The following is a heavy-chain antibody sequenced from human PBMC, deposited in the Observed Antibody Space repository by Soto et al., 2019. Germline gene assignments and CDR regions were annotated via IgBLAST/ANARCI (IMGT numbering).Heavy chain of an antibody. CDR2: ISYDGSNK. D-gene: IGHD4-17*01. CDR1: GFTFSSYG. V-gene: IGHV3-30*18. J-gene: IGHJ4*02. Sequence: QVQLVESGGGVVQPGRSLRLSCAASGFTFSSYGMHWVRQAPGKGLEWVAVISYDGSNKYYADSVKGRFTISRDNSKNTRYMQMNSLRAEDTAVYYCAKGNYGDYDEYFYFDYWGQGTLVTVSS. CDR3: AKGNYGDYDEYFYFDY.